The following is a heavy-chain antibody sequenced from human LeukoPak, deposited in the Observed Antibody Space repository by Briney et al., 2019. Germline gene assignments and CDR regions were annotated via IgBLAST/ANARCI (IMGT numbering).Heavy chain of an antibody. CDR1: GGSLSGYY. CDR3: SRGTGLPYFCRGYYFYF. Sequence: PSETLSLTCAVYGGSLSGYYWSWIRQPPGKGLEWIGDVNRSGSANYNTSLKSRGTISVDTSKTPFPLRLSSLTAADPAVFFCSRGTGLPYFCRGYYFYFWGQGTLVTVSS. CDR2: VNRSGSA. J-gene: IGHJ4*02. D-gene: IGHD3-9*01. V-gene: IGHV4-34*01.